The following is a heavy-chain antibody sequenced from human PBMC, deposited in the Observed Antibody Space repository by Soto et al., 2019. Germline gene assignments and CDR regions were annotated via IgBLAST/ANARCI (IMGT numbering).Heavy chain of an antibody. D-gene: IGHD1-26*01. J-gene: IGHJ6*02. CDR3: ARGYSGSYYLIYGYYYGMDV. Sequence: VQLVESGGGVVQPGRSLRLSCAASGFTFSSYGMHWVRQAPGKGLEWVAVISYDGSNKYYADSVKGRFTISRDNSKNTLYLQMNSLRAEDTAVYYCARGYSGSYYLIYGYYYGMDVWGQGTTVTVSS. CDR1: GFTFSSYG. CDR2: ISYDGSNK. V-gene: IGHV3-30*03.